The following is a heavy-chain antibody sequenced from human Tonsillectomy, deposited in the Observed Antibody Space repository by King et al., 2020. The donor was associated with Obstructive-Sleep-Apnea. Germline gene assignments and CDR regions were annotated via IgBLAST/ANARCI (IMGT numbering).Heavy chain of an antibody. CDR2: IDYSGST. V-gene: IGHV4-59*01. CDR3: ASVRVGRDGYNRFDY. CDR1: GGSINSYY. D-gene: IGHD5-24*01. J-gene: IGHJ4*02. Sequence: QLQESGPGLVKPSETLSLPCTVSGGSINSYYWSWMRQTPGKGREWIGYIDYSGSTNYNPSLNRRVTISVDTSKNQFSLKLSSVTAADTAVYYCASVRVGRDGYNRFDYWGQGTLVTVSS.